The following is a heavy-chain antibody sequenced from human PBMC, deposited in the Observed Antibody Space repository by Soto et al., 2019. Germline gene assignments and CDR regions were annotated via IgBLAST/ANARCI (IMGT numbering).Heavy chain of an antibody. CDR3: ARERGTTGIWYFDL. D-gene: IGHD1-7*01. Sequence: EVQLVESGGGLVQPGGSLRLSCAASGFTFSDYDIHWVRQAAGKGLARVSGIAFSGDTNYAGSVTGRFTISRENARNSVYLQMNSLRVGDTAVYYCARERGTTGIWYFDLWGRGTLVTVSS. J-gene: IGHJ2*01. CDR2: IAFSGDT. V-gene: IGHV3-13*01. CDR1: GFTFSDYD.